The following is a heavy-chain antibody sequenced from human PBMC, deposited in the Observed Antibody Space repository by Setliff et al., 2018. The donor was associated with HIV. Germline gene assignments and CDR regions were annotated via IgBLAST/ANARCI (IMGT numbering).Heavy chain of an antibody. CDR2: VFHSGSA. CDR3: ARDHVFGSRTGFDP. V-gene: IGHV4-34*12. Sequence: SETLSLTCAVYGESFSGYYWNWIRQPPGKGLEWIGEVFHSGSANSNASPRSRVMISVDTSKNQFSLKLSAVTAADTAVYYCARDHVFGSRTGFDPWGPGILVTSPQ. CDR1: GESFSGYY. D-gene: IGHD3-10*01. J-gene: IGHJ5*02.